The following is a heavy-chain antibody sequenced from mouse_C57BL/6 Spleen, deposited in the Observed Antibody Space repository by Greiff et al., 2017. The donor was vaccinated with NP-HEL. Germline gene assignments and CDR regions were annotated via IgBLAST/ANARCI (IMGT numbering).Heavy chain of an antibody. D-gene: IGHD2-5*01. CDR1: GYAFSSSW. V-gene: IGHV1-82*01. J-gene: IGHJ2*01. CDR2: IYPGDGDT. Sequence: VQRVESGPELVKPGASVKISCKASGYAFSSSWMNWVKQRPGKGLEWIGRIYPGDGDTNYNGKFKGKATLTADKSSSTAYMQLSSLTSEDSAVYFCARSGSNYARDYFDYWGQGTTLTVSS. CDR3: ARSGSNYARDYFDY.